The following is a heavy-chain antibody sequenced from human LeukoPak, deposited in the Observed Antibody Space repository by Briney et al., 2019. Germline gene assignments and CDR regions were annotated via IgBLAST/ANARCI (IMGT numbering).Heavy chain of an antibody. CDR1: GFTFSSYS. Sequence: GGSLRLPCAASGFTFSSYSMNWVRQAPGKGLEWVSSIARSGDSIFYADLVKGRFATSRDNGKNSVYLQMNSLRAEDTAVYYCAREMYVPDYWGQGTLVTVSS. V-gene: IGHV3-21*01. CDR3: AREMYVPDY. D-gene: IGHD2-8*01. J-gene: IGHJ4*02. CDR2: IARSGDSI.